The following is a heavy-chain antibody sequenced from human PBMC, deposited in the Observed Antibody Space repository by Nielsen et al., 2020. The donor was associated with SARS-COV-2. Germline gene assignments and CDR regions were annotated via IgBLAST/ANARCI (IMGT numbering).Heavy chain of an antibody. CDR1: GFTFDDYA. CDR3: AKGPDGMDV. J-gene: IGHJ6*02. Sequence: SLKISCAASGFTFDDYAMHWVRQAPGKGLEWVSGISWNSGSIGYADSVQGRFTISRDNAKNSLYLQMNSLRAEDTALYNCAKGPDGMDVWGQGTTVTVSS. CDR2: ISWNSGSI. V-gene: IGHV3-9*01.